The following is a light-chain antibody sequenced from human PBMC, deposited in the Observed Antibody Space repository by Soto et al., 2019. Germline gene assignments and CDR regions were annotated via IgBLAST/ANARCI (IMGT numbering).Light chain of an antibody. V-gene: IGKV3-11*01. J-gene: IGKJ2*01. CDR1: QSVSSY. CDR3: QQGCNWPSYT. CDR2: DAT. Sequence: MVLTQSPATLSLSPGERATLSCRASQSVSSYLAWYQQKRGQAPRLLIYDATNRAAGIPARFSGSGSGTDYTLTISSLDPEDFAVYYGQQGCNWPSYTVGQGANLESK.